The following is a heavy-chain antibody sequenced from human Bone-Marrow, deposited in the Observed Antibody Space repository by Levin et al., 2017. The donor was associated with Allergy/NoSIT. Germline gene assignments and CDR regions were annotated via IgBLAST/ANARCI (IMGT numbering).Heavy chain of an antibody. J-gene: IGHJ4*02. CDR1: GASISSTDYS. D-gene: IGHD3-3*01. CDR3: ARDALRFSEWSSV. CDR2: IYYSGST. Sequence: NPSETLSLTCSVSGASISSTDYSWTWIRQSPRTGLEWIGYIYYSGSTSYNPSLKSRVSMSVDTSKNQFSLRLTSVTVADTAVYYCARDALRFSEWSSVWGQGTVVTVSS. V-gene: IGHV4-30-4*01.